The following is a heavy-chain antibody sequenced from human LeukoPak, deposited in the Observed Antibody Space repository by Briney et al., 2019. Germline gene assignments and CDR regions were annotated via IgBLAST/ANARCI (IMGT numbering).Heavy chain of an antibody. V-gene: IGHV3-30*04. J-gene: IGHJ4*02. CDR1: GFTFSSYA. CDR3: NTLAAVLCSNTSCYESFDY. Sequence: GGSLRLSCAASGFTFSSYAMHWVRQAPGKGLEWVAVIPYDGSDKYYADSVKGRFTISRDNSKNTLYLQMNSLRAEDTAVYYCNTLAAVLCSNTSCYESFDYWGQGTLVTVSS. D-gene: IGHD2-2*01. CDR2: IPYDGSDK.